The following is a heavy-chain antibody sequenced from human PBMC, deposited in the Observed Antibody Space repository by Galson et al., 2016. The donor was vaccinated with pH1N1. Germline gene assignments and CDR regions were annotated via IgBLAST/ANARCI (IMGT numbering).Heavy chain of an antibody. V-gene: IGHV1-69*13. D-gene: IGHD2-8*02. CDR3: ATGDSSSADFLVAYRSYFDY. J-gene: IGHJ4*02. CDR1: GGTFSKYG. CDR2: IIRMFGTP. Sequence: SVKVSCKASGGTFSKYGISWVRQAPGQGLEWLGGIIRMFGTPNYAQEFQGRVTITADESTRTAYMELSSLRSEDTTVYYCATGDSSSADFLVAYRSYFDYWGQGTLVTVSS.